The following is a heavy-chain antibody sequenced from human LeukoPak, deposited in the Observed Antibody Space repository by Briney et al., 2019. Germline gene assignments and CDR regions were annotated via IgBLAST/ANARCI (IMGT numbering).Heavy chain of an antibody. CDR2: IKQDGSEK. CDR1: GFTFSSYW. J-gene: IGHJ4*02. CDR3: ARTVGTQYFDY. D-gene: IGHD4-23*01. V-gene: IGHV3-7*01. Sequence: GGSLRLSCAASGFTFSSYWMNWVRQAPGKGLEWVANIKQDGSEKYYVDSVKGRFTISRDNAKNSLYLQMNSLRAEDTAVYYCARTVGTQYFDYWGQGTLVTVSS.